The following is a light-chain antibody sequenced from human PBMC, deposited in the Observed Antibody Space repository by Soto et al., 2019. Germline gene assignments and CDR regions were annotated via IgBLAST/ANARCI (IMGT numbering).Light chain of an antibody. Sequence: QSALTQPASVSGSPGQSITISCSGTSSDVGGYKYVSWYQQNPGKAPKLMIYEVSNRPSGVSNRFSGSKSGNTASLTISGLQAEDEADYYCSSYTSSNTYVFGTGTKVTVL. CDR3: SSYTSSNTYV. CDR1: SSDVGGYKY. CDR2: EVS. J-gene: IGLJ1*01. V-gene: IGLV2-14*01.